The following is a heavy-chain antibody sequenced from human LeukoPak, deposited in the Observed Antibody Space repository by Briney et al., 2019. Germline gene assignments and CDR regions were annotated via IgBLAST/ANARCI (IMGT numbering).Heavy chain of an antibody. J-gene: IGHJ4*02. V-gene: IGHV4-59*05. D-gene: IGHD3-22*01. Sequence: GSLRLSCAASGFTFISYAMSWVRQAPGKGLEWIGCIYYSGSTYYNPSLKSRVTISVDTSKNQFSLKLSSVTAADTAVYYCAAPSSGYYYSYWGQGTLVTVSS. CDR2: IYYSGST. CDR1: GFTFISYA. CDR3: AAPSSGYYYSY.